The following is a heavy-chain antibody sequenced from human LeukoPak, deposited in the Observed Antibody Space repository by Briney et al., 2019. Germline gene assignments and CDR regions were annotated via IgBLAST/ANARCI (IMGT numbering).Heavy chain of an antibody. V-gene: IGHV3-49*03. Sequence: GGSLRLSCAASGFTFSNYAMSWIRQAPGKGLERVGFTRSKAYGETADYAASVKGRFTISRDDSKAIAYLQMNSLKTEDTAVYHCTRDRGAYNLYDYWGQGTLVTVSS. CDR2: TRSKAYGETA. J-gene: IGHJ4*02. D-gene: IGHD1-1*01. CDR1: GFTFSNYA. CDR3: TRDRGAYNLYDY.